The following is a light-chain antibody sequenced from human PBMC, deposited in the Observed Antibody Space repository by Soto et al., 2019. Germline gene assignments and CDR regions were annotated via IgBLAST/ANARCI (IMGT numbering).Light chain of an antibody. CDR2: GAS. CDR1: QSISTTY. J-gene: IGKJ1*01. Sequence: EIVLTQSPGTLSLSPGEGATLSCRARQSISTTYLAWYQQKPGQAPRLLIYGASSRATCIPDRFSGSGSETDFTLTISKLEPEEFAVYYGQQDGSSSWTFGQGTNLEIK. V-gene: IGKV3-20*01. CDR3: QQDGSSSWT.